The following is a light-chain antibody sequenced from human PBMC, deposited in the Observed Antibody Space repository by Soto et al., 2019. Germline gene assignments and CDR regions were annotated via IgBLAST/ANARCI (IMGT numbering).Light chain of an antibody. J-gene: IGKJ2*01. CDR1: QSISNY. CDR2: GAS. Sequence: DIQMTQSPSSLSASVGDRVTITCRASQSISNYLNWYQQKPGKAPKFLIYGASSLHSGVPSRFSGSVSGTDFTLTISSLQPEDFATYYCQQSYSTPNTFGQGTKLEIK. V-gene: IGKV1-39*01. CDR3: QQSYSTPNT.